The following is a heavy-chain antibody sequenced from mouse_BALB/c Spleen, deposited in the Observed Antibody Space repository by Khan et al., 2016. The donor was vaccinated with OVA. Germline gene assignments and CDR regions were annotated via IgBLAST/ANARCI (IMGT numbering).Heavy chain of an antibody. V-gene: IGHV1-18*01. CDR3: ARDAGRY. Sequence: EVQLQQSGPELVKPGASVKISCKTSGYTFTEYTLHWMKQSHGKSLEWIGVINPKNGVTSYNQKFKGKATLTVDKSSSTAYMEFRSLTSEDSALYYCARDAGRYWGQGTSVTGSS. CDR2: INPKNGVT. CDR1: GYTFTEYT. J-gene: IGHJ4*01. D-gene: IGHD3-3*01.